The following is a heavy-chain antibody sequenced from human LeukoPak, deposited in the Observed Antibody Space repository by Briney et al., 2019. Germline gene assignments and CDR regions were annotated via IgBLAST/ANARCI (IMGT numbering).Heavy chain of an antibody. D-gene: IGHD5-12*01. CDR3: ASRIVPSSDFDY. J-gene: IGHJ4*02. CDR2: IYHSGST. CDR1: GGSISSSNW. Sequence: SGTLSLTCAVSGGSISSSNWWSWVRQPPGKGLEWIGEIYHSGSTNYNPSLKSRVTISVDTSKNQFSLKLSSVTVADTAVYYCASRIVPSSDFDYWGQGTLVTVSS. V-gene: IGHV4-4*02.